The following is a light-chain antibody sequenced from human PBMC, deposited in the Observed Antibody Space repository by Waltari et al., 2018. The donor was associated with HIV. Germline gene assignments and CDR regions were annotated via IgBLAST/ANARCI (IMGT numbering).Light chain of an antibody. Sequence: QSVLTQPPSASGTPGQRVTISCSGRSSNTGRNYVYWYQQFPGTAPKLLIYRHNQRPSGVPDRFSGSKSGTSASLAISGLRSEDEADYYCAAWDDSLSAWVFGGGTKLTVL. CDR1: SSNTGRNY. CDR2: RHN. CDR3: AAWDDSLSAWV. J-gene: IGLJ3*02. V-gene: IGLV1-47*01.